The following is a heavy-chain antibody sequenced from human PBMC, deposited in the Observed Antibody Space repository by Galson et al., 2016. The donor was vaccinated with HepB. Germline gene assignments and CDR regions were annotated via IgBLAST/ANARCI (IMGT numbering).Heavy chain of an antibody. J-gene: IGHJ6*03. CDR3: ATNIGRPSYYHMDV. D-gene: IGHD2/OR15-2a*01. CDR1: GGTSSTYA. Sequence: SVKVSCKASGGTSSTYAFGWVRQAPGQGFEWMGGIIPIFGTTNYAQKFQGRVTITADKSTSTAYMELSSLRSEDTAGYYCATNIGRPSYYHMDVWGKGTTVTVSS. V-gene: IGHV1-69*06. CDR2: IIPIFGTT.